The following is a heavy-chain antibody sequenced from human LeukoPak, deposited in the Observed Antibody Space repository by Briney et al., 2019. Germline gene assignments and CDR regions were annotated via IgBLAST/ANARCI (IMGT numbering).Heavy chain of an antibody. J-gene: IGHJ5*02. CDR1: GFTFSSYA. D-gene: IGHD2-2*02. CDR2: ISYDGSNK. CDR3: IVVVSAAIPS. V-gene: IGHV3-30-3*01. Sequence: QAGGSLRLSCAASGFTFSSYAMHWVRQAPGKGLEWVAVISYDGSNKYYADSVKGRFTISRDNSKNTLYLQMNSLRAEDTAVYYGIVVVSAAIPSWGQGTLVTVSS.